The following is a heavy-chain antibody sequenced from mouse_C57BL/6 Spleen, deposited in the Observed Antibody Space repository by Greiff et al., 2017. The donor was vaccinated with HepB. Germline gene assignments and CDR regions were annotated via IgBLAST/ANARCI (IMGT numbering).Heavy chain of an antibody. CDR1: GYSITSGYD. V-gene: IGHV3-1*01. CDR2: ISYSGST. Sequence: EVQLQESGPGMVKPSQSLSLTCTVTGYSITSGYDWHWIRHFPGNKLEWMGYISYSGSTNYNPSLKSRISITHDTSKNHFFLKLNSVTTEDTATYYCAREGYYYGSFDYWGQGTTLTVSS. D-gene: IGHD1-1*01. CDR3: AREGYYYGSFDY. J-gene: IGHJ2*01.